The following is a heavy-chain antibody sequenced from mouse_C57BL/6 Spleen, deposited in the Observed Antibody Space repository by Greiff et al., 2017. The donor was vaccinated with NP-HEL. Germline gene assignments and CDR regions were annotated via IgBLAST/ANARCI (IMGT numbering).Heavy chain of an antibody. V-gene: IGHV5-6*01. D-gene: IGHD2-3*01. CDR3: ARHGENDGYDY. CDR2: ISSGGSYT. J-gene: IGHJ2*01. CDR1: GFTFSSYG. Sequence: EVQLVESGGDLVKPGGSLKLSCAASGFTFSSYGMSWVRQTPDKRLEWVATISSGGSYTYYPDSVKGRFTISRDNAKNTLYLQMSSLKSEDTAMYYCARHGENDGYDYWGQGTTLTVSS.